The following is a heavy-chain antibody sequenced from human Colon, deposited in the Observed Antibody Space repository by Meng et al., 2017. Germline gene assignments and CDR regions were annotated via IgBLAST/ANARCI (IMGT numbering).Heavy chain of an antibody. CDR2: TSHSGST. J-gene: IGHJ4*02. D-gene: IGHD3-22*01. Sequence: QVQLQASGPGLVKPSETLSLTCAVSGGSISRSDWWSWVRQPPGKGLEWIGETSHSGSTNYSPSLKSRVTISLDKSKNQLSLKLNSVTAADTAVYYCVSSDYYRSDYWGQGTLVTVSS. CDR1: GGSISRSDW. V-gene: IGHV4-4*02. CDR3: VSSDYYRSDY.